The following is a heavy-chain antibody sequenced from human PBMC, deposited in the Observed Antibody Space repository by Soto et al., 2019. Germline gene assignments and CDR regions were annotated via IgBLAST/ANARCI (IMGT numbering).Heavy chain of an antibody. Sequence: PGGSLRLSCVASGFTFRTYTMNWVRQAPGKGLEWVSGIRGFSPYTFYAESVKGRFTISRDNAKNSLYLQMNSLGVEDTAVYYCARDRGYDAHDYYYKAMDVWGQGTTVTVSS. V-gene: IGHV3-21*01. CDR2: IRGFSPYT. D-gene: IGHD2-15*01. CDR1: GFTFRTYT. CDR3: ARDRGYDAHDYYYKAMDV. J-gene: IGHJ6*02.